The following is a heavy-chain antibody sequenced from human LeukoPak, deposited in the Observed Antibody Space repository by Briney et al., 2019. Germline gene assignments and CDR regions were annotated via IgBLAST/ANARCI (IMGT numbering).Heavy chain of an antibody. CDR1: GFTFSSYG. J-gene: IGHJ4*02. Sequence: PGGSLRLSCAASGFTFSSYGMHWVRQAPGKGLEWVANIKQDGSEKYYVDSVKGRFTISRDNAKNSLYLQMNSLRAEDTAVYYCARESNWNHGFDYWGQGTLVTVSS. CDR2: IKQDGSEK. CDR3: ARESNWNHGFDY. V-gene: IGHV3-7*01. D-gene: IGHD1-1*01.